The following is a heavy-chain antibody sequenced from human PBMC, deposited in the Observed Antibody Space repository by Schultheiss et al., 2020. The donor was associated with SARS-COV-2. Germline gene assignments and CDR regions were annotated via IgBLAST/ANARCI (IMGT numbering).Heavy chain of an antibody. CDR2: IRSKANSYAT. CDR3: ARDSLHVGFWSGYYTGAYYYYGMDV. Sequence: GGSLRLSCAASGFTFSGSAMHWVRQASGKGLEWVGRIRSKANSYATAYAASVKGRFTISRDDSKNTLFLQMNSLRAEDTAVYYCARDSLHVGFWSGYYTGAYYYYGMDVWGQGTTVTVSS. J-gene: IGHJ6*02. CDR1: GFTFSGSA. V-gene: IGHV3-73*01. D-gene: IGHD3-3*01.